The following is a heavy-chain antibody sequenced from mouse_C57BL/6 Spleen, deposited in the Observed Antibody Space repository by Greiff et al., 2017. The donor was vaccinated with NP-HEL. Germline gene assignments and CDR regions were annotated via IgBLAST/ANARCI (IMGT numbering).Heavy chain of an antibody. CDR2: IDPSDSYT. D-gene: IGHD2-1*01. CDR1: GYTFTSYW. V-gene: IGHV1-69*01. Sequence: QVQLQQPGAELVMPGASVKLSCKASGYTFTSYWMHWVKQRPGQGLEWIGEIDPSDSYTNYNQKFKGKSTLTVDKSSSKAYMQLSSLTSEDSAVYYCARGYYGLNAMDYWGQGTSVTVSS. J-gene: IGHJ4*01. CDR3: ARGYYGLNAMDY.